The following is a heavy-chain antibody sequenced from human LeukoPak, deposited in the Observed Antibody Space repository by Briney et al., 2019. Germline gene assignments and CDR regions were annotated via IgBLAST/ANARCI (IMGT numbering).Heavy chain of an antibody. CDR2: TSYDGSNK. CDR3: AKVNGIVVVPAAMFLDY. D-gene: IGHD2-2*01. V-gene: IGHV3-30*18. Sequence: GGSLRLSCAASGFTFSSYGMHWVRQAPGKGLEWVAVTSYDGSNKYYADSVKGRFTISRDNSKNTLYLQMNSLRAEDTAVYYCAKVNGIVVVPAAMFLDYWGQGTLVTVSS. J-gene: IGHJ4*02. CDR1: GFTFSSYG.